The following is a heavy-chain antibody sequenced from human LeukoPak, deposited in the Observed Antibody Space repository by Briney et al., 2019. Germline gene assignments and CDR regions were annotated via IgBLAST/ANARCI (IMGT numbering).Heavy chain of an antibody. Sequence: SETLSLTRTVSGGSISSYYWSWIRQPAGKGLEWIGRIYTSGSTNYNPSLKSRVTMSVDTSKNQFSLKLSSVTAADTAVYYCARVGYDILTGSNWFDPWGQGTLVTVSS. CDR3: ARVGYDILTGSNWFDP. V-gene: IGHV4-4*07. CDR1: GGSISSYY. CDR2: IYTSGST. J-gene: IGHJ5*02. D-gene: IGHD3-9*01.